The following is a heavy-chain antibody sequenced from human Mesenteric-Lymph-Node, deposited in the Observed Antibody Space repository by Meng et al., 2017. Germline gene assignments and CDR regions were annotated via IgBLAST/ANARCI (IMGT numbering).Heavy chain of an antibody. CDR3: ARVMVRYYIDY. CDR1: GFTVSTNH. Sequence: VQLVEAGGGLVQPGGSLRLSCAASGFTVSTNHMGWARQAPGKGLDWISVIYISGSTYYADSVKGRFTISRDNSKNTLYLQMNSLRAEDTSVYYCARVMVRYYIDYWGQGTLVTVSS. V-gene: IGHV3-66*02. CDR2: IYISGST. J-gene: IGHJ4*02. D-gene: IGHD5-18*01.